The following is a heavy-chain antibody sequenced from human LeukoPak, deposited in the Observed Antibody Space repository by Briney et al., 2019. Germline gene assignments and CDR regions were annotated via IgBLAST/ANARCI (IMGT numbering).Heavy chain of an antibody. D-gene: IGHD5-12*01. CDR2: ISHTGATT. Sequence: PSETLSLTCAVSGGSLSPYYWSWIRQPPGKGLEWIGYISHTGATTNYNPSLKSRVTISVDTSKNQFSLRLSSVTAADTAVYFCARGIRGGGMNASGYYRYHYNGLDVWGQGTTVTVSS. CDR1: GGSLSPYY. V-gene: IGHV4-59*12. J-gene: IGHJ6*02. CDR3: ARGIRGGGMNASGYYRYHYNGLDV.